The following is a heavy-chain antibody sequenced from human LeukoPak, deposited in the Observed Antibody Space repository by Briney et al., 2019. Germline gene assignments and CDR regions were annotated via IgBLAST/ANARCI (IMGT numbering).Heavy chain of an antibody. CDR1: GGSIRSTSYY. D-gene: IGHD2-8*02. CDR2: IYYSGST. Sequence: SETLSLTCTVSGGSIRSTSYYWGWIRQPPGKGLEWIGSIYYSGSTYYNPSLKSRVTISVDTSKNQFSLKLSSVTAADTAVYYCARALVFFDYWGQGTLVTVSS. J-gene: IGHJ4*02. CDR3: ARALVFFDY. V-gene: IGHV4-39*07.